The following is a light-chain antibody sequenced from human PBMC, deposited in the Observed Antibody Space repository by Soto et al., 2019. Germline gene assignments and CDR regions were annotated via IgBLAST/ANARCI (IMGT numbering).Light chain of an antibody. J-gene: IGKJ3*01. V-gene: IGKV3-15*01. CDR3: QQYDNWPLT. CDR2: GAS. Sequence: EIVMTQSPATLSVSPGERATLSCRASQSVSSNLAWYQQKPGQAPRLLIYGASTRATGIPASFSGSGSATEFTLTISSLQAEDFAVYYCQQYDNWPLTFGPGTKVDIK. CDR1: QSVSSN.